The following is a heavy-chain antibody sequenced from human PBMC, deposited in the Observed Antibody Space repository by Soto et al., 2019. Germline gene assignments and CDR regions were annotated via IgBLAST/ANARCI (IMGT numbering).Heavy chain of an antibody. CDR3: ARPDFGDYWYFDL. D-gene: IGHD4-17*01. CDR2: IIPALGTT. CDR1: GGPFSSHT. V-gene: IGHV1-69*08. Sequence: QDQLVQSGAEVKKPGSSVKVSCKAFGGPFSSHTFSWVRQAPGQGLEWMGRIIPALGTTTYAQKFQGRVPITAHESRTTVYMELNSLRTEYTAVYYCARPDFGDYWYFDLWGRGTLVTVSS. J-gene: IGHJ2*01.